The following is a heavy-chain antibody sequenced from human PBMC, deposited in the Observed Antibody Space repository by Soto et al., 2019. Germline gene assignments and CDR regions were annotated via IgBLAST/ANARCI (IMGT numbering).Heavy chain of an antibody. CDR2: ISYDGSNK. D-gene: IGHD2-15*01. CDR3: ARAVQVVVAATYLDY. J-gene: IGHJ4*02. V-gene: IGHV3-30-3*01. Sequence: GGSLRLSCAASGFTFSSYAMHWVRQAPGKGLEWVAVISYDGSNKYYADSVKGRSTISRDNSKNTLYLQMNSLRAEDTAVYYCARAVQVVVAATYLDYWGQGTLVTVSS. CDR1: GFTFSSYA.